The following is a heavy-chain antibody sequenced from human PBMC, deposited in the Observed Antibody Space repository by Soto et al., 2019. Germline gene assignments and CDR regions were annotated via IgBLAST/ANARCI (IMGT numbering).Heavy chain of an antibody. V-gene: IGHV3-48*02. J-gene: IGHJ5*02. Sequence: GGSLRLSCAASGFNFNTYTMNWVRQAPGKGLEWVSYISGGSSTIYYADSVKGRFTVSRDNAKKSLYLEMNSLRDEDTAVYYCVREEAPFPWGQGTLVTVSS. CDR2: ISGGSSTI. CDR1: GFNFNTYT. CDR3: VREEAPFP.